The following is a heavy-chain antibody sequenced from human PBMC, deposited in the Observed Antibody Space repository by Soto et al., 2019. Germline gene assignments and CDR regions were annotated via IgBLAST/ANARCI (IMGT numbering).Heavy chain of an antibody. Sequence: GGSLRLSCAASGFAFSSYAMSWVRQAPGKGLEWVSAISGSGGSTYYADSVKGRFTISRDNSTNTLYLQMNSLRAEDTAVYYCAKQALGHCSSTSFYTRYFDYWGEGTLVTVSS. D-gene: IGHD2-2*02. CDR3: AKQALGHCSSTSFYTRYFDY. V-gene: IGHV3-23*01. CDR1: GFAFSSYA. J-gene: IGHJ4*01. CDR2: ISGSGGST.